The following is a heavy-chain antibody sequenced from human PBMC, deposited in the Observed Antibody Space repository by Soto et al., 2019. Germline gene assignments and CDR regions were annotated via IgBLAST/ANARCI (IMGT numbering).Heavy chain of an antibody. CDR1: GFSFSSHA. D-gene: IGHD6-13*01. Sequence: QVQLVESGGGVVQPGRSLRLSCAASGFSFSSHAMHWVRQAPGKGLEWVAQIWYDGSNKNYADSMKGRFTISRDNSKNTVFLQMNNLRVEDTAVYYCARDGQHLDPYAFDIWGQGTLVTVSS. V-gene: IGHV3-33*01. CDR2: IWYDGSNK. CDR3: ARDGQHLDPYAFDI. J-gene: IGHJ3*02.